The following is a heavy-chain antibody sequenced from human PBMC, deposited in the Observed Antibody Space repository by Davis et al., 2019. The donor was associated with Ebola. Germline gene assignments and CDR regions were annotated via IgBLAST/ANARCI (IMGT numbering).Heavy chain of an antibody. CDR1: GGSISSYY. Sequence: SETLSLTCTVSGGSISSYYWSWIRQPPGKGLEWIGEINHSGSTNYNPSLKSRVTISVDTSKNQFSLKLSSVTAADTAVYYCARGPKTYYDILTGYPYWGQGTLVTVSS. D-gene: IGHD3-9*01. CDR2: INHSGST. CDR3: ARGPKTYYDILTGYPY. V-gene: IGHV4-34*01. J-gene: IGHJ4*02.